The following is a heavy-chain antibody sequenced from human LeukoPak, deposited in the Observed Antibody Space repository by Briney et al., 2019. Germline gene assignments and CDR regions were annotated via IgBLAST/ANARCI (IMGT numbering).Heavy chain of an antibody. D-gene: IGHD3-10*02. CDR2: IYYSGST. CDR1: GVSISSYY. V-gene: IGHV4-59*01. J-gene: IGHJ4*02. Sequence: ESSETLSLTCAVSGVSISSYYWNWIRQPPGKGLEWIGYIYYSGSTNYNPSLKSRVAISIDTSKNQLSLKLSSVTAADTAVYYCATDVRGLVPYYFDFWGQGTLVTVSS. CDR3: ATDVRGLVPYYFDF.